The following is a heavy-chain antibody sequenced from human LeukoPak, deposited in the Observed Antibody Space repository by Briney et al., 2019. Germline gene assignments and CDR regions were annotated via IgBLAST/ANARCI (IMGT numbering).Heavy chain of an antibody. CDR2: ITSSSSYI. CDR1: GFTFSSYS. D-gene: IGHD6-19*01. CDR3: ARVGGQWLVPGWSFFDY. Sequence: GGSLRLSCAASGFTFSSYSMTWVRQAPGKGLESVACITSSSSYIYYADSVQGRFTISRDNAKNSLYLQMNSLRAEDTAVYYCARVGGQWLVPGWSFFDYWGQGTLFTVSS. V-gene: IGHV3-21*01. J-gene: IGHJ4*02.